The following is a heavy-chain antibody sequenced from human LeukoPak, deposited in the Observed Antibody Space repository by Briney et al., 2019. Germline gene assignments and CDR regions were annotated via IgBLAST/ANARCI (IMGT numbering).Heavy chain of an antibody. V-gene: IGHV4-39*07. CDR3: ARDQVPPEYYPDY. J-gene: IGHJ4*02. D-gene: IGHD3-10*01. Sequence: PSETLSLTCTVSGGSISSSSYYWGWIRQPPGKGLEWIGSIYHSGSTYYNPSLKSRVTISVDTSKNQFSLKLSSVTAADTAVYYCARDQVPPEYYPDYWGQGTLVTVSS. CDR2: IYHSGST. CDR1: GGSISSSSYY.